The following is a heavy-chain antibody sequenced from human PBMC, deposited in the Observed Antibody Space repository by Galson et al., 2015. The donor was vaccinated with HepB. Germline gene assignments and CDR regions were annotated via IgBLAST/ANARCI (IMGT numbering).Heavy chain of an antibody. J-gene: IGHJ4*02. CDR1: GFTFSSYS. CDR2: ISSSSSYI. D-gene: IGHD6-13*01. V-gene: IGHV3-21*01. Sequence: SLRLSCAASGFTFSSYSMNWVRQAPGKGLEWVSSISSSSSYIYYADSVKGRFTISRDNAKNSLYLQMNSLRAEDTAVYYCARSKAAAGTDYWGQGTLVTVSS. CDR3: ARSKAAAGTDY.